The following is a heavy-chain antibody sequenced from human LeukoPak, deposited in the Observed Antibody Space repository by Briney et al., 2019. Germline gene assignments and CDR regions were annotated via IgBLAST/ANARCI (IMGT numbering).Heavy chain of an antibody. Sequence: SETLSLTCTVSGGSIGSYYWSWVRQPPGKELEWIGHIYYSGSTNYNPSLKSRVTISVDTSKNQFSLKLSSVTAADTAVYYCARGGGDPGYFDYWGQGTLVTVSS. J-gene: IGHJ4*02. CDR2: IYYSGST. CDR3: ARGGGDPGYFDY. V-gene: IGHV4-59*01. D-gene: IGHD2-21*02. CDR1: GGSIGSYY.